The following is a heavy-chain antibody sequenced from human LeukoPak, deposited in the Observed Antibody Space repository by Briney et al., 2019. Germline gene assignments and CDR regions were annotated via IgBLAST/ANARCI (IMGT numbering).Heavy chain of an antibody. CDR1: GFTFSLYT. CDR3: ARDAAYVTFDY. D-gene: IGHD2-21*01. CDR2: ISGDGVNT. J-gene: IGHJ4*02. V-gene: IGHV3-64*01. Sequence: GGSLRLSCAASGFTFSLYTMHWVRQAPGKGLECVSVISGDGVNTYYANSVKGRFTISRDNSKNTLYLEMGSLRAEERAVYYCARDAAYVTFDYWGQGTLVTVSS.